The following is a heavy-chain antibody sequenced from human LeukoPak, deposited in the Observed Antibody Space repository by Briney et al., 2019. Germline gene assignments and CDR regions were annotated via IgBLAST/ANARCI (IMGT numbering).Heavy chain of an antibody. CDR1: GFTFSSYG. CDR2: ISYDGGNK. CDR3: ARYSNSWYYFDY. Sequence: GGSLRLSCAASGFTFSSYGMHWVRQAPGKGLEGVAVISYDGGNKYYGDSVKGRFTISRDNSKNTLYLQMNSLRAEDTAVYSCARYSNSWYYFDYWGQGTLVTVSS. V-gene: IGHV3-30*03. J-gene: IGHJ4*02. D-gene: IGHD6-13*01.